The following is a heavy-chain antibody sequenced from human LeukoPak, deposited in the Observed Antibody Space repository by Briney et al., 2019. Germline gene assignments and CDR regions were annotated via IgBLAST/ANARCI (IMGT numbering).Heavy chain of an antibody. V-gene: IGHV4-34*01. CDR3: ARVVPAAQGDY. CDR1: GGSFSGYY. CDR2: INHSGST. J-gene: IGHJ4*02. Sequence: SETLSLTCAVYGGSFSGYYWSWIRQPPGKGLEWIGEINHSGSTNYNPSLKSRATISVDTSKNQFSLKLSSVTAADTAVYYCARVVPAAQGDYWGQGTLVTVSS. D-gene: IGHD2-2*01.